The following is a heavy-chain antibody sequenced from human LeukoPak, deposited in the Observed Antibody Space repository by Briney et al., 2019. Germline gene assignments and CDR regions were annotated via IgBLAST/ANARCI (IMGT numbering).Heavy chain of an antibody. D-gene: IGHD3-10*01. Sequence: PSETLSLTCTVSGGSISSYYWSWIRQPPGKGLEGFGYTYYSGSTNYNPSLKSRVTISVDTSKNQFSLKLSSVTAADTAVYYCARLPLFGELELYYYYGMDVWGQGTTVTVSS. V-gene: IGHV4-59*08. CDR1: GGSISSYY. CDR3: ARLPLFGELELYYYYGMDV. J-gene: IGHJ6*02. CDR2: TYYSGST.